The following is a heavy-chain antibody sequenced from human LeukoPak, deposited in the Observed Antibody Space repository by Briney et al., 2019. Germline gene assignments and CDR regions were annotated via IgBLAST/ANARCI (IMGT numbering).Heavy chain of an antibody. V-gene: IGHV1-46*01. CDR3: TRGPRRSASGDYFDY. Sequence: ASVKVSCKASGYTFTSYGISWVRQAPGQGLEWIGIINPNGGSTSYAQKFQGRVTMTRDMSTSTVYMELSSLRSEDTAVYYCTRGPRRSASGDYFDYWGQGTLVTVSS. J-gene: IGHJ4*02. CDR2: INPNGGST. D-gene: IGHD6-25*01. CDR1: GYTFTSYG.